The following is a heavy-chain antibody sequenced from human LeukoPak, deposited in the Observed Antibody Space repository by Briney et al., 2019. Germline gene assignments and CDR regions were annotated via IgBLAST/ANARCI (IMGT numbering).Heavy chain of an antibody. CDR1: GFTFSSYG. CDR2: IWYDGSNK. CDR3: AGSTGTRGGCFDY. Sequence: PGGSLRLSCAAPGFTFSSYGMHWVRQAPGKGLEWVAVIWYDGSNKYYADSVKGRFTISRDNSKNTLYLQMNSLRAEDTAVYYCAGSTGTRGGCFDYWGQGTLVTVSS. D-gene: IGHD1-1*01. J-gene: IGHJ4*02. V-gene: IGHV3-33*01.